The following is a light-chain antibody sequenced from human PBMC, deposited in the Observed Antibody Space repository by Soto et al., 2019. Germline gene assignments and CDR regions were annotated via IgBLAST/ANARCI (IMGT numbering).Light chain of an antibody. V-gene: IGKV1-39*01. J-gene: IGKJ4*01. CDR2: AAS. CDR1: QNISNY. Sequence: DIKMTQSPSSLSASVGDRVTINCRATQNISNYLNWYQQKPGKAPQVLIYAASSLQSGVPSRFSGSGSGTDFTLTISSLHPEDFATYYCQQSYSTPLTFGGGTKVDIK. CDR3: QQSYSTPLT.